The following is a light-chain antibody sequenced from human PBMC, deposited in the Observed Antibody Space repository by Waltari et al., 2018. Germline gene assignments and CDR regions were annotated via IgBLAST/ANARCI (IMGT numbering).Light chain of an antibody. CDR2: DVT. J-gene: IGLJ1*01. Sequence: QSALTQPASVSGSPGQSIIISCTGTSSHVGAYHYVPWYQQHPGSAPRLMVYDVTNRPAGVSHRFFGSKSGNTASLTISGLRAEDEADYYCSSYTSAYTLVFGTGTKVTVL. V-gene: IGLV2-14*03. CDR1: SSHVGAYHY. CDR3: SSYTSAYTLV.